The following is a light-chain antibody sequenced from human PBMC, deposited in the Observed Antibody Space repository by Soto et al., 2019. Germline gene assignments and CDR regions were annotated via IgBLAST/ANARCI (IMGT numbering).Light chain of an antibody. CDR1: QSISSS. V-gene: IGKV1-39*01. J-gene: IGKJ1*01. CDR3: QQSYSIPPT. Sequence: IQMTQAPSCVSACGVDVGAMSVLGSQSISSSLNWYQQKPGKAPKLLIYVTSSLQSRVPSRFSGSGYGTEFTLTISRLQPEDFATYYCQQSYSIPPTFGQGTKVDI. CDR2: VTS.